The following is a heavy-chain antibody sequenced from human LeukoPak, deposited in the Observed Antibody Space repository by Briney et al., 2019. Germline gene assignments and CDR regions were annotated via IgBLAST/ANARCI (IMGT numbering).Heavy chain of an antibody. CDR1: GGSISSGGYS. V-gene: IGHV4-30-2*01. Sequence: SETLSLTCAVSGGSISSGGYSWSWIRQPPGRGLEWIGYIYHSGSTYYNPSLKSRVTISVDRSKNQFSLKLSSVTAADTAVYYCARDNHPEDAFDIWGQGTMVTVSS. CDR2: IYHSGST. CDR3: ARDNHPEDAFDI. D-gene: IGHD1-14*01. J-gene: IGHJ3*02.